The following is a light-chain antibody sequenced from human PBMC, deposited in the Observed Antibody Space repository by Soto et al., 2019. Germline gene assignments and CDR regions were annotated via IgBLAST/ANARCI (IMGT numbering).Light chain of an antibody. V-gene: IGLV2-14*01. CDR2: EVR. CDR1: SNDVGAYNF. Sequence: QSALTQPASVSGSPGQSITISCTGTSNDVGAYNFVSWYQQHPGKAPKLIIYEVRSRPPGISYRFSGSKSGNTASLTISGLQAEDEAHYYCTSYTTDSTLEFGGGTKVTVL. J-gene: IGLJ3*02. CDR3: TSYTTDSTLE.